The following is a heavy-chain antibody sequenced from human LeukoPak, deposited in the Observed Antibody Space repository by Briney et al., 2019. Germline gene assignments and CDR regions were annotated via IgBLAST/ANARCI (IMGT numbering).Heavy chain of an antibody. Sequence: GGSLRLSCAASGFSFSAFGMNWVRQAPGKGLEWVSTITKNGDTTYYVDSVKGRFTISRDNSKDTLYLQMNSLRAEDTAKYYCTKDYCGRFCSAVWGQGTTVIVSS. CDR3: TKDYCGRFCSAV. J-gene: IGHJ6*02. CDR2: ITKNGDTT. D-gene: IGHD3-3*01. CDR1: GFSFSAFG. V-gene: IGHV3-23*01.